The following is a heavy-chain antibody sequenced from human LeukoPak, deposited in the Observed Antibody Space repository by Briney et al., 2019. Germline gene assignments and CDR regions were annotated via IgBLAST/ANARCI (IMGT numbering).Heavy chain of an antibody. V-gene: IGHV1-2*02. J-gene: IGHJ4*02. D-gene: IGHD6-6*01. CDR1: GYTFTGYY. CDR3: ARTLIAAPVDY. Sequence: GASVKVSCKASGYTFTGYYMHWVRQAPGQGLEWMGWIDPNSGGTSYARKFQGRVTMTRDTSISTAYMELSRLRSDDTAVYYCARTLIAAPVDYWGQGALVTVSS. CDR2: IDPNSGGT.